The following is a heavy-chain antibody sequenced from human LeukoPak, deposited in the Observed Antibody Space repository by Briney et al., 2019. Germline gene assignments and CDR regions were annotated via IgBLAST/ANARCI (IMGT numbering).Heavy chain of an antibody. D-gene: IGHD4-11*01. CDR2: IYTSGST. Sequence: KPSQTLSLTCTVSGVSINIGTDYWSWIRQPAGKGLEWIGRIYTSGSTYYNPSLKSRLTISVDTSKNQFSPKLSSVTAADTAVYYCARDNYVPDFWGQGALVTVSS. V-gene: IGHV4-61*02. CDR3: ARDNYVPDF. J-gene: IGHJ4*02. CDR1: GVSINIGTDY.